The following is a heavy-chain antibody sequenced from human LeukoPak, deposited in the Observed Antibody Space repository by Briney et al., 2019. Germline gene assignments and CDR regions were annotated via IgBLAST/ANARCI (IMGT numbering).Heavy chain of an antibody. CDR3: ARGATMYYYDSSGYPDY. J-gene: IGHJ4*02. V-gene: IGHV3-33*01. CDR1: GFTFSSYG. Sequence: PGRSLRLSCAASGFTFSSYGMHWVRQAPGKGLEWVAVIWYDGSNKYYADSVKCRFTISRDNSKTTLYLQMNSLRAEDTAVYYCARGATMYYYDSSGYPDYWGQGTLVTVSS. D-gene: IGHD3-22*01. CDR2: IWYDGSNK.